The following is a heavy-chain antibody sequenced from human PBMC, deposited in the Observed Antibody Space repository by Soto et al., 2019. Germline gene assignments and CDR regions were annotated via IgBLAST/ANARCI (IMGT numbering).Heavy chain of an antibody. D-gene: IGHD3-10*01. CDR2: IYYTGNT. V-gene: IGHV4-39*01. Sequence: PSETLSLTCTVSGGSISSSSFYWGWIRQTPGKGLEWIGSIYYTGNTYYNPSLKSRVTISVDTSKNQFSLKLSSVTAADTAVYYCARPGNYGSGSYLYYLDYWGQGTLVTVSS. J-gene: IGHJ4*02. CDR3: ARPGNYGSGSYLYYLDY. CDR1: GGSISSSSFY.